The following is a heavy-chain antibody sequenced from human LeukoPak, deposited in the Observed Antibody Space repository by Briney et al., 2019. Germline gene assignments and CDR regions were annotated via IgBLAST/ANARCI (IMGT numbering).Heavy chain of an antibody. D-gene: IGHD5-24*01. CDR2: IVPIFGKT. CDR3: ARGWRIQAPISWFDP. Sequence: AVTVSFMASGGSFSSNIIGWLRQAPGQGVEWMGGIVPIFGKTKYAQKFQGRVTITTDESSSTAYMELSSLRSDDTAIHYCARGWRIQAPISWFDPWGQATLVTVSS. J-gene: IGHJ5*02. V-gene: IGHV1-69*05. CDR1: GGSFSSNI.